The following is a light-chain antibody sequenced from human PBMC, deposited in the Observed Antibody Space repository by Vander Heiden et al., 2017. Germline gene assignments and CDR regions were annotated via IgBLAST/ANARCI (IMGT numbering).Light chain of an antibody. CDR2: SNN. CDR1: SYNIGSNT. Sequence: QSVLTHLPTASGTPGQRVTISCSGSSYNIGSNTVNWYQQHPGTAPKLLIYSNNQRPSGVPDRFSGSKSGNSASLAISGLQSEEEDDYYCAAWDDSLNGVVFGGGTKLTVL. CDR3: AAWDDSLNGVV. J-gene: IGLJ2*01. V-gene: IGLV1-44*01.